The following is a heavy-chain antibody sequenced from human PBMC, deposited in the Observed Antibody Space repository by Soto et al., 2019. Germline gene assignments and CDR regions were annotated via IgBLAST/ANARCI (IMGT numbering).Heavy chain of an antibody. Sequence: ASVKVSCKASGYIFTSYYIHWVRQAPGQGLEWMALINPSGGTTNYAQKFQGRVTMTRDTSTSTVYMELSSLRSEDTAVYYCASSERIWQLANYYYYGMDVWGQGTTVTVSS. CDR1: GYIFTSYY. CDR3: ASSERIWQLANYYYYGMDV. CDR2: INPSGGTT. J-gene: IGHJ6*02. V-gene: IGHV1-46*01. D-gene: IGHD6-6*01.